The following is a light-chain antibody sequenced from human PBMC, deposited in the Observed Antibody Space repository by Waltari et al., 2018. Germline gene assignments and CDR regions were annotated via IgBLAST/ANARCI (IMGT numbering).Light chain of an antibody. J-gene: IGLJ2*01. V-gene: IGLV2-11*01. CDR2: DVS. CDR3: CSYAGSYTFVI. Sequence: QSALTQPRSVSGSPGQSVTISCTGTSSDVGNYNYVSWYQQLPNKAPKPMIYDVSERPSGVPDRFSGSKSGNTASLTISGLLSEDEADYCCCSYAGSYTFVIFGGGTKLTVL. CDR1: SSDVGNYNY.